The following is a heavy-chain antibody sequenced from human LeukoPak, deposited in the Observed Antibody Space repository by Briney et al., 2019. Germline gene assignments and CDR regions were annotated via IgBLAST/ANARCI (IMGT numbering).Heavy chain of an antibody. CDR3: AASSYSGYSIFGC. CDR2: LSGSGGST. J-gene: IGHJ4*02. Sequence: GGSLRLSCAASGFTFSSYAMSWVRQAPGKGLEWVSTLSGSGGSTYYADPVKGRFTISRDNSKNTLYLQMNSLRAEDTAVYYCAASSYSGYSIFGCWGQGTLVTVSS. V-gene: IGHV3-23*01. D-gene: IGHD5-12*01. CDR1: GFTFSSYA.